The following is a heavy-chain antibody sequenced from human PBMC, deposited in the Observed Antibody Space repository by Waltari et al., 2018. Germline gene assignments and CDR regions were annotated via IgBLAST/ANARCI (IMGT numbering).Heavy chain of an antibody. CDR3: ARGEGLAGVVDTAMCY. D-gene: IGHD5-18*01. CDR2: MNPNRGNT. Sequence: QVQLVQSGAEVKKPGASVKVSCKASGYTFTSSDINWVRPATGQGLEWMGWMNPNRGNTGYAQKFQGRVTMTMNTSISTAYMELSSLRSEDTAVYYCARGEGLAGVVDTAMCYWGQGTLVTVSS. J-gene: IGHJ4*02. CDR1: GYTFTSSD. V-gene: IGHV1-8*01.